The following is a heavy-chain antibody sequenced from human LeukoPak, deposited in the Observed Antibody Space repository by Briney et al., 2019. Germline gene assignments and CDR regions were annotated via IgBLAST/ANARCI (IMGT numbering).Heavy chain of an antibody. CDR3: ASADSGYDPNFDY. J-gene: IGHJ4*02. V-gene: IGHV1-2*02. CDR1: GYTFTSYG. D-gene: IGHD5-12*01. CDR2: INPNSGGT. Sequence: ASVKVSCKASGYTFTSYGISWVRQAPGQGLEWMGWINPNSGGTNYAQKFQGRVTMTRDTSISTAYMELSRLRSDDTAVYYCASADSGYDPNFDYWGQGTLVTVSS.